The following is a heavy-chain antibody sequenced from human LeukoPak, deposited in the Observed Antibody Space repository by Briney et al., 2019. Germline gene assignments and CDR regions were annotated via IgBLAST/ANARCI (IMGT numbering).Heavy chain of an antibody. D-gene: IGHD4-17*01. V-gene: IGHV3-15*07. J-gene: IGHJ4*02. CDR2: IKSKTDGGTT. Sequence: GGSLRLSCAASGFTFSNARMNWVRQAPGKGLEWVGRIKSKTDGGTTDYAAPVKGRFTISRDDSKNTLYLQMNSLKTEDTAVYYCTTADDYGDYGLNWGQGTLVTVSS. CDR3: TTADDYGDYGLN. CDR1: GFTFSNAR.